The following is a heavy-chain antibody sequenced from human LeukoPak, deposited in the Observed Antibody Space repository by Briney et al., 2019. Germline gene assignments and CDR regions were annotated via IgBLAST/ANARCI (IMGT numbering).Heavy chain of an antibody. CDR3: ATSGGSYWS. CDR1: GFTFSNYW. J-gene: IGHJ5*02. D-gene: IGHD1-26*01. CDR2: IKEDGSEK. Sequence: GGSLRLSCVASGFTFSNYWMSWVRQAPGKGLECVANIKEDGSEKYYVDSVKGRFTISRDNAKNSLYLQMNSLRAEDTAVYYCATSGGSYWSWGQGTLVTVSS. V-gene: IGHV3-7*03.